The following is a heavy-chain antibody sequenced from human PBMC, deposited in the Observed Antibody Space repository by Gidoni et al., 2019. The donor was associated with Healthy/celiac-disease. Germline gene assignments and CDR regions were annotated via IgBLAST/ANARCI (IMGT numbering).Heavy chain of an antibody. CDR3: ARSADYVSRFSTYYMDV. J-gene: IGHJ6*03. V-gene: IGHV1-69*06. D-gene: IGHD4-17*01. CDR1: GGTFSSYA. CDR2: IIPIFGTA. Sequence: QVQLVQSGAEVKKPGSSVKVFCKASGGTFSSYAISWVRQAPGQGLEWMGGIIPIFGTANYAQKFQGRVTITADKSTSTAYMELSSLRSEDTAVYYCARSADYVSRFSTYYMDVWGKGTTVTVSS.